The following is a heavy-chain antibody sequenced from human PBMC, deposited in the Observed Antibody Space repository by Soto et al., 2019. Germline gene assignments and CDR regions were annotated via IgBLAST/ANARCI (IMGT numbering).Heavy chain of an antibody. CDR1: GFTFSTYA. CDR2: ISDNGGRT. V-gene: IGHV3-23*01. J-gene: IGHJ4*02. D-gene: IGHD2-21*01. Sequence: EVQVLESGGGLVQPGGSLRLSCAASGFTFSTYAMAWIRQAPGKGLEWVSGISDNGGRTYYAASVKGRFTISRDNSKNTLYLQMNSLRPEDTAIYYCAKDHHPTKPVATDYWGQATLVTVSS. CDR3: AKDHHPTKPVATDY.